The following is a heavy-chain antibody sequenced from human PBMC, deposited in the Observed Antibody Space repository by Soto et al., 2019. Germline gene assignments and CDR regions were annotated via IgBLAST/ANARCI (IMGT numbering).Heavy chain of an antibody. D-gene: IGHD6-13*01. CDR1: GGTFSNHA. V-gene: IGHV1-69*12. CDR3: AREVAADGTFREDVFDI. J-gene: IGHJ3*02. Sequence: QVHLVQSGAEVKKPGSSVKVSCKASGGTFSNHAINWVRQAPGQGLEWMGRIIPIFTTTNYAQKFQGRVTITAAESTITANMELGSLKHDATVVYYCAREVAADGTFREDVFDIWGQGTLVTVSS. CDR2: IIPIFTTT.